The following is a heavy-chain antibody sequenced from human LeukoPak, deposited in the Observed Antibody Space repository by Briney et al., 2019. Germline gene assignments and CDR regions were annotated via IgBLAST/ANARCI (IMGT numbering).Heavy chain of an antibody. D-gene: IGHD1-26*01. CDR2: VYYTGHT. J-gene: IGHJ4*02. V-gene: IGHV4-39*01. CDR3: VRRAGGSVVDC. Sequence: SETLSLTCTVSGGSISSSSYYWGCIRQAPGKGLELLGSVYYTGHTYYNSSLEGRVTIAVDTSRNQFSLKMSSVTAADTAIYYCVRRAGGSVVDCWGQGTLATVSS. CDR1: GGSISSSSYY.